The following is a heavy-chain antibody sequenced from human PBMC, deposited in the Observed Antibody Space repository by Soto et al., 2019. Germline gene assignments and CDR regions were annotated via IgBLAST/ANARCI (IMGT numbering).Heavy chain of an antibody. CDR2: ISGSGGST. CDR3: AKGAARRGPYYFDY. V-gene: IGHV3-23*01. J-gene: IGHJ4*02. Sequence: GGSLRLSCAASGFTFSSYAMSWVRQAPGKGLEWVSTISGSGGSTYYTDSVKGRFPISRDNSKNTLYLQMNSLRAEDTAVYYCAKGAARRGPYYFDYWGQGTLVTVSS. D-gene: IGHD6-6*01. CDR1: GFTFSSYA.